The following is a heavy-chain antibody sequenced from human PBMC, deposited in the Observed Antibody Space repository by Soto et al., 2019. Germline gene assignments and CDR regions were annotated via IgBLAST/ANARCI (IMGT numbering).Heavy chain of an antibody. J-gene: IGHJ6*03. Sequence: GGSLRLSCAASGFTFSSYWMSWVRQAPGKGLEWVANIKQDGSEKYYVDSVKGRFTISRDNAKNSLYLQMNSLRAEDTAVYYCAREVVGLMVYATPYYYYYMDVWGKGTTVTVSS. CDR2: IKQDGSEK. D-gene: IGHD2-8*01. CDR3: AREVVGLMVYATPYYYYYMDV. CDR1: GFTFSSYW. V-gene: IGHV3-7*01.